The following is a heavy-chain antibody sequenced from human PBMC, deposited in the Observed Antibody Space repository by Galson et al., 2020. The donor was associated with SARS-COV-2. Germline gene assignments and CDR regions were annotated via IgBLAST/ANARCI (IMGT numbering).Heavy chain of an antibody. D-gene: IGHD3-16*02. Sequence: GGSLRLSCAASRFTFNSYAMSWVRQAPGKGLEWVSAISGNGGSTYYADSVKGRFTISRDNSKNTLYLQMNSLRAEDTAVYYCAKTPGDIVLYAFDIWGQGTMVTVSS. CDR2: ISGNGGST. J-gene: IGHJ3*02. CDR3: AKTPGDIVLYAFDI. CDR1: RFTFNSYA. V-gene: IGHV3-23*01.